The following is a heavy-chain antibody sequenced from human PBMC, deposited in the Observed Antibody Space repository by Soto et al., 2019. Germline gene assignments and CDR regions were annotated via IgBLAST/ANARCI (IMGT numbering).Heavy chain of an antibody. CDR2: INAGNGTT. D-gene: IGHD6-6*01. CDR1: GYTFTSYA. Sequence: QVQLVQSGAEVKKPGASVKVSCKASGYTFTSYAMHWVRQAPGQRLEWMGWINAGNGTTKYSQKFQGRVPITRDTSASTAYMELSSLRSEDTAVYYCARWGYSSSSNWFDPWGQGTLVTVSS. V-gene: IGHV1-3*01. CDR3: ARWGYSSSSNWFDP. J-gene: IGHJ5*02.